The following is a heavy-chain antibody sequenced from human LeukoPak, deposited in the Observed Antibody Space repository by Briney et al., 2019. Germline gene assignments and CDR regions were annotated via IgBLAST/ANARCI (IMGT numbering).Heavy chain of an antibody. D-gene: IGHD2-15*01. J-gene: IGHJ5*02. CDR3: AKDGGGWFDP. Sequence: GGSLRLSCAASGFTFSSYGMHWVRQAPGKGLEWVAVISYDGSNKYYADSVKSRFTISRDNSKNTLYLQMNSLRAEDTAVYYCAKDGGGWFDPWGQGTLVTVSS. CDR1: GFTFSSYG. CDR2: ISYDGSNK. V-gene: IGHV3-30*18.